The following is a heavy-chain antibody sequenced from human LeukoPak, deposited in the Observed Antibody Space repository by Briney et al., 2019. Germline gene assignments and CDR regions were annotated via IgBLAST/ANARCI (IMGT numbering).Heavy chain of an antibody. CDR3: ATGPIFAGATHFEH. Sequence: SETLSLTCTVSGDSISFYYWNWIRQPPGKGLEWVGFIYYSGTTNYNPSLKSRVTISLDTSKRQFSLKLRSVTAADTAVYYCATGPIFAGATHFEHWGQGIVVSVSS. CDR1: GDSISFYY. CDR2: IYYSGTT. D-gene: IGHD3-3*01. V-gene: IGHV4-59*13. J-gene: IGHJ4*02.